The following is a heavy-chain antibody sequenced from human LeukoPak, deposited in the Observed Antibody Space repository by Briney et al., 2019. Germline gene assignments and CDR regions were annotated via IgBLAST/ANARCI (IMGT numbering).Heavy chain of an antibody. CDR3: ASGDGDYGTDY. D-gene: IGHD4-17*01. V-gene: IGHV1-2*02. Sequence: ASVTVSCKASGGAFNTYAIGWVRQAPGQGLEWMGWINPNSGGTNYAQKFQGRVTMTRDTSISTAYMELSRLRSDDTAVYYCASGDGDYGTDYWGQGTLVTVSS. CDR1: GGAFNTYA. CDR2: INPNSGGT. J-gene: IGHJ4*02.